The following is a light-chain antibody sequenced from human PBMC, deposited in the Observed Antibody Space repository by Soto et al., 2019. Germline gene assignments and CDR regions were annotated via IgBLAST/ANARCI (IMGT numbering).Light chain of an antibody. CDR1: QIIDTW. Sequence: DIQMTQSTSSLSASVGDSITITCRASQIIDTWLAWYQQKPGKAPKLLIYKASSLENGVPSRFSGSGSGTEFTLTISSLQPDDCATYYCQQYETYSPWTFGQGTKGEVK. CDR2: KAS. V-gene: IGKV1-5*03. J-gene: IGKJ1*01. CDR3: QQYETYSPWT.